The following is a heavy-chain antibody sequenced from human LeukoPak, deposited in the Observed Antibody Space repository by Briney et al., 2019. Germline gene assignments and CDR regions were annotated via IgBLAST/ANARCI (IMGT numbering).Heavy chain of an antibody. D-gene: IGHD4-17*01. V-gene: IGHV3-74*01. CDR1: GFTFSSYW. CDR3: AREYRYGDYQRDAFDM. J-gene: IGHJ3*02. CDR2: IDSDGSST. Sequence: GGSLRLSCAASGFTFSSYWMYWVRQAPGKWLVWVSRIDSDGSSTSYADSVKGRFTISRDNAKNTLYLQMTSLRAEDTAVYYCAREYRYGDYQRDAFDMWGQGTMVTVSS.